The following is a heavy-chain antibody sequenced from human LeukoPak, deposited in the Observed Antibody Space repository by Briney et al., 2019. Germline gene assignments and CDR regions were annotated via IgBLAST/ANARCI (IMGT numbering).Heavy chain of an antibody. J-gene: IGHJ3*01. V-gene: IGHV1-2*02. Sequence: GASVTVSCKPSGYTFTAYYMHWVRQAPGHGLEWMGWINCNSGGTSYTQKFNGRVTMTRDTPTTTVYMKLSSLRSDDTAVYYCARVRLGVDGTKAFDLWGQGTMVTVAS. CDR2: INCNSGGT. CDR1: GYTFTAYY. CDR3: ARVRLGVDGTKAFDL. D-gene: IGHD1-1*01.